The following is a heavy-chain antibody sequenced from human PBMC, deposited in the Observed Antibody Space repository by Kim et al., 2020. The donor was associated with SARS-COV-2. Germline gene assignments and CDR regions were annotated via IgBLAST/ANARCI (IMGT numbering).Heavy chain of an antibody. CDR3: ARLVLQDTIFGVVTPVDY. Sequence: ASVKVSCKASGYTFTGYYMHWVRQAPRQGLEWMGRINPNSGGTNYAQKFQGRVTMTRDTSISTAYMELSRLRSDDTAVYYCARLVLQDTIFGVVTPVDYWGQGTLVTVSS. D-gene: IGHD3-3*01. CDR2: INPNSGGT. J-gene: IGHJ4*02. V-gene: IGHV1-2*06. CDR1: GYTFTGYY.